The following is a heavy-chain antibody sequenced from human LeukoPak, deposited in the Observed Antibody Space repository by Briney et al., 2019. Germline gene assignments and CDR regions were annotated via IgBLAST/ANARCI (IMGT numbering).Heavy chain of an antibody. CDR1: GGTFSSYA. CDR2: IIPIFGTA. Sequence: SVKVSCKASGGTFSSYAISWVRQAPGQGLEWMGGIIPIFGTANYAQKFQGRVTITADKSTSTAYMELSSLRSEDTAVYYCARCRDGYIPGDAFDIWGQGTMVTVSS. J-gene: IGHJ3*02. V-gene: IGHV1-69*06. CDR3: ARCRDGYIPGDAFDI. D-gene: IGHD5-24*01.